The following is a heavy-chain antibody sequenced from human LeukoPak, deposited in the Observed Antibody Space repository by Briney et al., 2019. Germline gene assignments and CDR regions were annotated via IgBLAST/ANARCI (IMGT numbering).Heavy chain of an antibody. CDR1: GYTFTGYY. J-gene: IGHJ3*02. CDR3: ARGYDFWSAPDAFDI. D-gene: IGHD3-3*01. V-gene: IGHV1-2*02. Sequence: ASVKVSCKSSGYTFTGYYLHWVGQAPGQGLEWMGWINPNTGGTTYAEKVQGRVTMTRDTSISTAYMELNRLRSDDTAMYFCARGYDFWSAPDAFDIWGQGTMVTVSS. CDR2: INPNTGGT.